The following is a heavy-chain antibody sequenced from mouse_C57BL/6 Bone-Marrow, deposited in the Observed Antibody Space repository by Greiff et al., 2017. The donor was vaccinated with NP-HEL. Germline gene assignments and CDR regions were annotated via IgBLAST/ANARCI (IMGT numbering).Heavy chain of an antibody. V-gene: IGHV14-1*01. CDR2: IDPEDGDT. CDR3: TTCPPGSSYWFAY. Sequence: EVKLVESGAELVRPGASVKLSCTASGFNIKDYYMHWVKQRPEQGLEWIGRIDPEDGDTEYAPKFQGKATMTADTSSNTAYLQLSSLTSEDTAVYYCTTCPPGSSYWFAYWGQGTLVTVSA. J-gene: IGHJ3*01. D-gene: IGHD1-1*01. CDR1: GFNIKDYY.